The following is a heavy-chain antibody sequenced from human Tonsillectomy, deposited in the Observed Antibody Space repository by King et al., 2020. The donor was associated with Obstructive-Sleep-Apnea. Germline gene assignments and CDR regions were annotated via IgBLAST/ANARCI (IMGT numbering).Heavy chain of an antibody. CDR2: IDTNTGNP. V-gene: IGHV7-4-1*02. J-gene: IGHJ5*02. CDR1: GYNLSTYV. CDR3: ARGRSWFDP. Sequence: VQLVESGSELRKPGASVKGSCKASGYNLSTYVMNWVRQAPGQGLEWMGWIDTNTGNPTYAQGFTRRFVFSLYTSVSTAYLQISSLRTEDTAVYYCARGRSWFDPWGQGTLVTVSS.